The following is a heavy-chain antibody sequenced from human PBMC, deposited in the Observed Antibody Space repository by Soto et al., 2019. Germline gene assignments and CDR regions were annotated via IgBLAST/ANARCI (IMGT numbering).Heavy chain of an antibody. V-gene: IGHV1-18*01. CDR2: ISAYNGNT. D-gene: IGHD3-3*01. CDR3: ARVRVITIFGVVIIEYFDY. J-gene: IGHJ4*02. CDR1: GYTFTSYG. Sequence: VKVSCKASGYTFTSYGISWVRQAPGQGLEWMGWISAYNGNTNYAQKLQGRVTMTTDTSTSTAYMELRSLRSDDTAVYYCARVRVITIFGVVIIEYFDYWGQGTLVTVSS.